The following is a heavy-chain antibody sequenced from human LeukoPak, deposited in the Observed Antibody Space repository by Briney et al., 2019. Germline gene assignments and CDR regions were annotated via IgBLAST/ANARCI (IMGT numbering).Heavy chain of an antibody. J-gene: IGHJ4*02. CDR1: GFTFSNFW. V-gene: IGHV3-7*01. CDR2: IKQDGSQK. D-gene: IGHD4-23*01. CDR3: ASCGYGGNCYLDY. Sequence: GGSLRLSCAASGFTFSNFWMSWVRQAPGNGLEWVANIKQDGSQKYYVDSVKGRFTTSRDNAKNSLHLQMNSLRAEDTAVYYCASCGYGGNCYLDYWGQGTLVTVSS.